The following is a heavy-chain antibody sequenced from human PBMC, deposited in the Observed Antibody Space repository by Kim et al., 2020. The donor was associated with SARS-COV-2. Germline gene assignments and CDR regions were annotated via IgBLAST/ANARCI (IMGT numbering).Heavy chain of an antibody. CDR2: T. D-gene: IGHD1-26*01. J-gene: IGHJ3*02. V-gene: IGHV1-18*01. Sequence: TNYAQKLQGRVTMTTDTSTSTAYMELRSLRSDDTAVYYCARVGDGDAFDIWGQGTMVTVSS. CDR3: ARVGDGDAFDI.